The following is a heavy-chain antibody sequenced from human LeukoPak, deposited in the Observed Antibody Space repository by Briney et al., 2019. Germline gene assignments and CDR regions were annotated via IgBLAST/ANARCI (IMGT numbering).Heavy chain of an antibody. D-gene: IGHD6-13*01. J-gene: IGHJ3*02. V-gene: IGHV3-49*04. CDR1: GFTFGDYA. CDR2: IRSKAYGGTT. CDR3: TRPQLPRIAAAGTVFAFDI. Sequence: PGGSLRLSCTASGFTFGDYAMSWVRQAPGKGLEWVGFIRSKAYGGTTEYAASVKGRFTISRDDSKSIAYLQMNSLKTEDTAVYYCTRPQLPRIAAAGTVFAFDIWGQGTMVTVSS.